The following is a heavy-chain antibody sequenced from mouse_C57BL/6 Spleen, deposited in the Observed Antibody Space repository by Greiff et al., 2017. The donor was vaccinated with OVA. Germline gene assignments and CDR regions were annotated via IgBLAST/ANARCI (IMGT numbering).Heavy chain of an antibody. CDR2: IYPGDGDT. CDR1: GYAFSSSW. V-gene: IGHV1-82*01. CDR3: ARRSRGFYDAMDY. Sequence: VQLQQSGPELVKPGASVKISCKASGYAFSSSWMNWVKQRPGKGLEWIGRIYPGDGDTNYNGKFKGKATLTADKSSSTAYMQLSSLTSEDSAVYFCARRSRGFYDAMDYWGQGTSVTVSS. D-gene: IGHD1-1*01. J-gene: IGHJ4*01.